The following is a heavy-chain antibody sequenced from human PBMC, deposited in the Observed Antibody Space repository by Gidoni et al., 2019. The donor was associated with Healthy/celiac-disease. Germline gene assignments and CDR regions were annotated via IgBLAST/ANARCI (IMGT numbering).Heavy chain of an antibody. Sequence: QVQLQESGPGLVKPSATLSLTCTVSGGSISSYYWSWIRQPAGKGLEWIGCIYTSGSTNYNPALKSRGTMSVDTSKNQFSLKLSSVTAADTAVYYCARDLRSSWYLGFDYWGQGTLVTVSS. CDR3: ARDLRSSWYLGFDY. CDR2: IYTSGST. D-gene: IGHD6-13*01. V-gene: IGHV4-4*07. J-gene: IGHJ4*02. CDR1: GGSISSYY.